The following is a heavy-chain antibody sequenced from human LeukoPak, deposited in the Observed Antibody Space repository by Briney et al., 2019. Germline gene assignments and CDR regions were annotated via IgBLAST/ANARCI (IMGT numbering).Heavy chain of an antibody. V-gene: IGHV4-59*01. CDR3: ARFHGSGSYYTPTGFDP. CDR1: GGSISSYY. Sequence: SETLSLTCTVSGGSISSYYWSWIRQPPGKGLEWIGYIYYTGSTKYNPSLKSRVTMSLVTSKNQFSLRLSSVTAADTAVYYCARFHGSGSYYTPTGFDPWGQGTLVTVSS. J-gene: IGHJ5*02. CDR2: IYYTGST. D-gene: IGHD3-10*01.